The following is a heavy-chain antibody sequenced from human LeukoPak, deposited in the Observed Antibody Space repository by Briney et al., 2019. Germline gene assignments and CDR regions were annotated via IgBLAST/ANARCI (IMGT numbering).Heavy chain of an antibody. V-gene: IGHV1-2*02. CDR2: INPNSGGT. CDR3: AIFSRGGDDY. D-gene: IGHD3-16*01. CDR1: GYTFTGYY. Sequence: GASVRVSCTASGYTFTGYYMHWVRQAPGQGLEWMGWINPNSGGTNYAQTFQGRVTMTRATSISTAYMELSRLRSDDTAVYYCAIFSRGGDDYWGQGTLVTVSS. J-gene: IGHJ4*02.